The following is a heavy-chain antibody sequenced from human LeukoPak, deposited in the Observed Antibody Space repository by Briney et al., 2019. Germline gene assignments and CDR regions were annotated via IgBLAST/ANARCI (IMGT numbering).Heavy chain of an antibody. CDR3: AKDHGGSVWYSGDAFDI. D-gene: IGHD6-19*01. V-gene: IGHV3-33*06. Sequence: GGSLRLSCAAPGFTFSSYGMHGVRQAPGKGLEWVAVIWYDGSNKYYADSVKGRFTISRDNSKNTLYLQMNSLRAEDTAVYYCAKDHGGSVWYSGDAFDIWGQGTMVTVSS. CDR2: IWYDGSNK. J-gene: IGHJ3*02. CDR1: GFTFSSYG.